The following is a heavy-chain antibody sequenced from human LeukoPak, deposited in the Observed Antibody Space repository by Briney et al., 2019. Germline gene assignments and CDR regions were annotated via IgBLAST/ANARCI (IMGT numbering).Heavy chain of an antibody. Sequence: ASVKVSCKASGYTFTGYYMHWVRQPPGQGLEWMGWINPNSGGTNYAQKFQGRVTMTRDTSISTAYMELSRLRSDDTAVYYCARAKGQKKYYYDSSGYLRYWGQGTLVTVSS. CDR2: INPNSGGT. J-gene: IGHJ4*02. CDR1: GYTFTGYY. D-gene: IGHD3-22*01. CDR3: ARAKGQKKYYYDSSGYLRY. V-gene: IGHV1-2*02.